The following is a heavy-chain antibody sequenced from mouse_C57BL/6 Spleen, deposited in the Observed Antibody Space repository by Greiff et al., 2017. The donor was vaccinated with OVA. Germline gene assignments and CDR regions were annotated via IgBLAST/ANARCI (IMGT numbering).Heavy chain of an antibody. CDR1: GFNIKNTY. D-gene: IGHD1-1*01. V-gene: IGHV14-3*01. Sequence: VQLKQSVAELVRPGASVKLSCTASGFNIKNTYMHWVKQRPEQGLEWIGRIDPANGNTKYAPKFQGKATITADTSSNTAYLQLSSLTSEDTAIYYCARTSTTVVARDWYFDVWGTGTTVTVSS. CDR3: ARTSTTVVARDWYFDV. J-gene: IGHJ1*03. CDR2: IDPANGNT.